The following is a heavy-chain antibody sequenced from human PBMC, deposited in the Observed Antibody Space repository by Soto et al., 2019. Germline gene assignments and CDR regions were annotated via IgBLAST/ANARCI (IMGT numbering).Heavy chain of an antibody. D-gene: IGHD3-3*01. Sequence: GESLKISCKGSGYSFTSYWIGWVRQMPGKGLEWMGIIYPGDSDTRYSPSFQGQVTISADKSISTAYLQWSSLKASDTAMYYCARLPNFWSGYYPPYYFDYWGQGTLVTVSS. CDR3: ARLPNFWSGYYPPYYFDY. CDR1: GYSFTSYW. J-gene: IGHJ4*02. V-gene: IGHV5-51*01. CDR2: IYPGDSDT.